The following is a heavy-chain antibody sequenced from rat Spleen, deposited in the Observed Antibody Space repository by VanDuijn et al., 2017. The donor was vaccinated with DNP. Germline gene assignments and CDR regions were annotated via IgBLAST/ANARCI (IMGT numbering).Heavy chain of an antibody. V-gene: IGHV5-7*01. J-gene: IGHJ4*01. CDR3: ARDNSGYYAMDA. Sequence: EVQLVESGGGLVQSGRSLKLSCAASGITFSDYNMAWVRQAPKKGLEWVATISYDGSSTYYRDSVKGRFTVSRDNAKNTLYLQMNSLRSEDTATYYCARDNSGYYAMDAWGQGTSVTVSS. D-gene: IGHD4-3*01. CDR2: ISYDGSST. CDR1: GITFSDYN.